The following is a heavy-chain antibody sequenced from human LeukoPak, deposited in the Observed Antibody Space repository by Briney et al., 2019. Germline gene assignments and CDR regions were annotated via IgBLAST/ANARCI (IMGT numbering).Heavy chain of an antibody. J-gene: IGHJ4*02. CDR3: ARALAVAGFFDY. V-gene: IGHV3-48*01. D-gene: IGHD6-19*01. CDR2: ISSTTSTI. Sequence: GGSLRLSCAASGFTFSSYSMNWVRQAPGKGLEWISYISSTTSTIYYADSVKGRFTISRDNSKNTLYLQMNSLRAEDTAVYYCARALAVAGFFDYWGQGTLVTVSS. CDR1: GFTFSSYS.